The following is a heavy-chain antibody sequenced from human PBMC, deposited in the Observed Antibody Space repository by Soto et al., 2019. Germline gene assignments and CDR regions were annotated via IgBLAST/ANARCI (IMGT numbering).Heavy chain of an antibody. CDR2: ISYDGSNK. Sequence: GGSLRLSCAASGSTFSSYAMHWVRQAPGKGLEWVAVISYDGSNKYYADSVEGRFTISRDNSKNTLYLQMNSLRAEDTAVYYCAREGPITMVRADAFDIWGQGTMVTVSS. V-gene: IGHV3-30-3*01. D-gene: IGHD3-10*01. J-gene: IGHJ3*02. CDR3: AREGPITMVRADAFDI. CDR1: GSTFSSYA.